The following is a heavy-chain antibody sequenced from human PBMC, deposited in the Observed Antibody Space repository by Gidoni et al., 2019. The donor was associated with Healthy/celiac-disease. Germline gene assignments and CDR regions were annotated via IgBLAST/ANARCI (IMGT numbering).Heavy chain of an antibody. CDR3: ARHPSSIAVAGYDY. CDR1: GGSFSGYY. V-gene: IGHV4-34*01. CDR2: INHSGST. D-gene: IGHD6-19*01. J-gene: IGHJ4*02. Sequence: QVQLQQWGAGLLKPSETLSLTCAVYGGSFSGYYWSWIRQPPGKGLEWIGEINHSGSTNYNPSLKSRVTISVDTSKNQFSLKLSSVTAADTAVYYCARHPSSIAVAGYDYWGQGTLVTVSS.